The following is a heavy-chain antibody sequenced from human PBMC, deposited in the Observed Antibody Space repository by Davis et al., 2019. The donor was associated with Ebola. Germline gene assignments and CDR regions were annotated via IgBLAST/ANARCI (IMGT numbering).Heavy chain of an antibody. D-gene: IGHD5-18*01. Sequence: GGSLRLSCAASGFTLSNYAMGWVRQTPEKGLEWVSYISPSASRMFYAESVKGRFTISRDDAKNSLFLQMNSLRVEDTAVYYCVPGTWIRGQGRLVTVSS. J-gene: IGHJ4*02. CDR2: ISPSASRM. CDR3: VPGTWI. V-gene: IGHV3-48*04. CDR1: GFTLSNYA.